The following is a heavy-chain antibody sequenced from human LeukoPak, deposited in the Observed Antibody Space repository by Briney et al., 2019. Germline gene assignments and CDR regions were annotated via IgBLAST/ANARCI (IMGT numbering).Heavy chain of an antibody. D-gene: IGHD1-26*01. Sequence: ASETLSLTCTVSGGSISSYYWSWIRQPPGKGLEWIGYIYYSGSTNYNPSLKSRVSISVDTSKNQFSLKLSSVTAADTAVYYCARDGDSGSYHEGWFDPWGQGTLVTVSS. CDR3: ARDGDSGSYHEGWFDP. CDR1: GGSISSYY. CDR2: IYYSGST. V-gene: IGHV4-59*01. J-gene: IGHJ5*02.